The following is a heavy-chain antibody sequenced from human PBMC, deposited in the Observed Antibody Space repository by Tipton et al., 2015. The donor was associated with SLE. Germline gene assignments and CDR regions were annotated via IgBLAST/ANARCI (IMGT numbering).Heavy chain of an antibody. D-gene: IGHD3-10*01. CDR3: TKDPMEARPYWYLDL. CDR2: ISWNSGSI. Sequence: SLRLSCAASGFTFDDYAMHWVRQAPGKGLEWVSGISWNSGSIGYADSVKGRFTISRDNAKNSLYLQMNSLRAEDTALYYCTKDPMEARPYWYLDLWGRGTLVTVSS. V-gene: IGHV3-9*01. CDR1: GFTFDDYA. J-gene: IGHJ2*01.